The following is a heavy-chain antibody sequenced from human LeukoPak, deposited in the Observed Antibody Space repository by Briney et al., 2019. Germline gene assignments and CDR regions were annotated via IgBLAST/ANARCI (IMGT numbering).Heavy chain of an antibody. D-gene: IGHD6-19*01. V-gene: IGHV3-30-3*01. CDR2: VSYDGDFK. J-gene: IGHJ4*02. CDR1: GFTFSSYW. CDR3: ARDPYSHDSSGFSYFLQY. Sequence: GGSLRLSCAASGFTFSSYWMNWARQAPGKGLEWVAVVSYDGDFKLYGDSVKGRFTISRDNSQNMLFLQMNDLRPQDAATYFCARDPYSHDSSGFSYFLQYWGQGTVVTVSS.